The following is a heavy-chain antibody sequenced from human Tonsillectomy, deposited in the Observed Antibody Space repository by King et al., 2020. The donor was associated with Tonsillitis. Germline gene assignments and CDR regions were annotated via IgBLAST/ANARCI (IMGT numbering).Heavy chain of an antibody. Sequence: VQLVESGGGLIQPGGSLILSCAASGFTVISNYMSWVRQAPGKGLEWFAVIYIGGSTYYADSVKGRFTISRDKSKNTLFLQMNSLRAEDTAVYYCARSGRYCSSTSCYEGPFNYWGQGTLVTVSS. CDR3: ARSGRYCSSTSCYEGPFNY. J-gene: IGHJ4*02. V-gene: IGHV3-53*01. CDR1: GFTVISNY. D-gene: IGHD2-2*01. CDR2: IYIGGST.